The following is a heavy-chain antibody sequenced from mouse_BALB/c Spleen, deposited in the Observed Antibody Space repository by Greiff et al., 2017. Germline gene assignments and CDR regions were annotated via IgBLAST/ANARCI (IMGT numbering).Heavy chain of an antibody. D-gene: IGHD2-14*01. V-gene: IGHV1-12*01. CDR1: GYTFTSYN. CDR2: IYPGNGDT. J-gene: IGHJ3*01. Sequence: QVQLQQPGAELVKPGASVKMSCKASGYTFTSYNMHWVKQTPGQGLEWIGAIYPGNGDTSYNQKFKGKATLTADKSSSTAYMQLSSLTSEDSAVYYCASEGVRGGFAYWGQGTLVTVSA. CDR3: ASEGVRGGFAY.